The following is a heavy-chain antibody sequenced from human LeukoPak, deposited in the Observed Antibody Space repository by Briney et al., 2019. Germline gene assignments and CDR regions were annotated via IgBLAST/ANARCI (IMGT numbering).Heavy chain of an antibody. D-gene: IGHD4-17*01. CDR1: GGSISSTNYY. CDR3: ARPDYGDYTYLRY. J-gene: IGHJ4*02. CDR2: INYSGTT. Sequence: SETLSLTCTVSGGSISSTNYYWGWIRQPPGKGLEWIGSINYSGTTQYNPSLKSRVTISVDTSKNQFSLKVSSVTAADTAVYYCARPDYGDYTYLRYWGQGTLVSVSS. V-gene: IGHV4-39*01.